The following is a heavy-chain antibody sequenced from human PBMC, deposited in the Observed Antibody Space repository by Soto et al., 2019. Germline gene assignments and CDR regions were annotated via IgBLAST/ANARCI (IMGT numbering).Heavy chain of an antibody. V-gene: IGHV1-24*01. D-gene: IGHD3-10*01. CDR2: FDPEDGET. Sequence: VSGNTYIHCYMPLVRQAPGKGLEWMGGFDPEDGETIYAQKFQGRVTMTEDTSTDTAYMELRSLRSDDTAVYYCARDDGSGSPPFDYWGQGTLVPVSS. CDR1: GNTYIHCY. J-gene: IGHJ4*02. CDR3: ARDDGSGSPPFDY.